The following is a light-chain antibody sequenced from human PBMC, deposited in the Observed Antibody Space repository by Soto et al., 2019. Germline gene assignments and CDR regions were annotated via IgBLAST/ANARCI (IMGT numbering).Light chain of an antibody. CDR1: QSISSY. CDR3: QQSFSTLWT. Sequence: DIQMTQSPSSLSASVGDRVTITCRASQSISSYLNWYQQKTGKDTKLLIYAASSLQGGVPSRFSGSGSGTDFTLTIRSLQTEEFATYYCQQSFSTLWTFGQGTKVDIK. J-gene: IGKJ1*01. CDR2: AAS. V-gene: IGKV1-39*01.